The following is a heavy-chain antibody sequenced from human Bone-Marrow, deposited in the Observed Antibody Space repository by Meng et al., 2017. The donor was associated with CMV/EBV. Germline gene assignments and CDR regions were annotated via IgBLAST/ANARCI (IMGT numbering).Heavy chain of an antibody. D-gene: IGHD1-7*01. Sequence: SVKVSCKASGGTFSSYINSWVRQAPGQGLEWMGRIIPILGIANYAQKFQGRVTITADKSTSTAYMELSSLRSEDTAVYYCARNGITGTPMRSYYYYYGMDVWGQGTTVTVSS. CDR3: ARNGITGTPMRSYYYYYGMDV. V-gene: IGHV1-69*02. J-gene: IGHJ6*02. CDR2: IIPILGIA. CDR1: GGTFSSYI.